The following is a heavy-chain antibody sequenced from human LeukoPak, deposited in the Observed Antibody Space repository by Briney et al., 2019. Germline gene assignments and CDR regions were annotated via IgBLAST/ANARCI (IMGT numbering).Heavy chain of an antibody. CDR1: GGSFSGYY. J-gene: IGHJ4*02. D-gene: IGHD3-22*01. V-gene: IGHV4-34*01. CDR3: AATYYYDSSGYFYFDY. Sequence: SETLSLTCAVYGGSFSGYYWSWIRQPPGKGLEWIGEINHSGSTSYNPSLKSQVTISVDTSKNQFSLKLSSVTAADTAVYYCAATYYYDSSGYFYFDYWGQGTLVTVSS. CDR2: INHSGST.